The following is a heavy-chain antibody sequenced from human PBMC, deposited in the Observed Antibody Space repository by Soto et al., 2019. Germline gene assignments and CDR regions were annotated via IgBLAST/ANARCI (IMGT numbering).Heavy chain of an antibody. CDR1: GYTFTSYG. Sequence: QVQLVQSGAEVKKPGASVKVSCKASGYTFTSYGISWVRQAPGQGLEWMGWISAYNGNTNYAQKLQGRVTMTTDTSTSTAYMELRSLRSDDTAVYYCARAIWFGTLYDYYGMDVWGQGPTVTVSS. V-gene: IGHV1-18*01. CDR3: ARAIWFGTLYDYYGMDV. D-gene: IGHD3-10*01. J-gene: IGHJ6*02. CDR2: ISAYNGNT.